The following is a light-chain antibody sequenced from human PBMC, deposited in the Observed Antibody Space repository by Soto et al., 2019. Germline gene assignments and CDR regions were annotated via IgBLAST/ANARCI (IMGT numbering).Light chain of an antibody. CDR1: QSISSS. V-gene: IGKV1-39*01. J-gene: IGKJ3*01. CDR2: AAS. Sequence: DIQMTQSPSSLSASAGDRVTISCRASQSISSSLNWYQQKPGKAPKLLIYAASSLQSGVPSRFSGSGSGTDFTLTISSLQPEDFAAYYWQDSYSTPPLFGPGPKVDIK. CDR3: QDSYSTPPL.